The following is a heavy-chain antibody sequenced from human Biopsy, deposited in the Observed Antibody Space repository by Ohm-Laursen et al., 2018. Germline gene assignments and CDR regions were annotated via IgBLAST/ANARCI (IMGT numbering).Heavy chain of an antibody. CDR3: ARSGWNFEFDS. Sequence: GSLRLSCTASGFTFGDYYMSWIRQAPGKGLEWLSYISGSGVTKMYADSVKGRFTVSRDNAKNSLYLQMNSLRAEDTAIYYCARSGWNFEFDSWGKGTLVAVSS. CDR1: GFTFGDYY. J-gene: IGHJ4*02. CDR2: ISGSGVTK. V-gene: IGHV3-11*01. D-gene: IGHD6-19*01.